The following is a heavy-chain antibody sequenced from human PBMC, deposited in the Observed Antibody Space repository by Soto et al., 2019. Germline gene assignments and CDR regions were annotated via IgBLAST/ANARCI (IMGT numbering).Heavy chain of an antibody. CDR2: IWYHGNSM. D-gene: IGHD1-20*01. CDR1: GFSVSNYG. V-gene: IGHV3-33*01. Sequence: QGQLVQSGGGVVQPGRSLRLSCAASGFSVSNYGMHWVRQAPGKGLEWVAVIWYHGNSMYYSDSVKGRFTISRYNSQNTLYLQITSLRAEDTAVYYCARYNTANRDYWGHVNLVTVSS. J-gene: IGHJ4*01. CDR3: ARYNTANRDY.